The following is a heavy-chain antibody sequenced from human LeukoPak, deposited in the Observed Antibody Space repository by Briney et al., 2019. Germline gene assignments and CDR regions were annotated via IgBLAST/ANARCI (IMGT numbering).Heavy chain of an antibody. J-gene: IGHJ4*02. D-gene: IGHD6-19*01. Sequence: GGSLRLSCAASGFTFNSYAMSWVRQAPGKGLEYVSAISSNGGTTYYTDSVKDRFTISRDNSKNTLYLQMSSLRAEDTAVYYCVRASYSSGWYGDCWGQGTLVTVSS. CDR3: VRASYSSGWYGDC. CDR2: ISSNGGTT. V-gene: IGHV3-64D*06. CDR1: GFTFNSYA.